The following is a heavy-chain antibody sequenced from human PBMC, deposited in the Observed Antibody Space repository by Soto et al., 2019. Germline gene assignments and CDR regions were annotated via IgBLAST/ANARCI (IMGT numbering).Heavy chain of an antibody. D-gene: IGHD2-15*01. CDR3: AKAVHYDCSGGSCHIDY. CDR1: GFTFSSYA. V-gene: IGHV3-23*01. CDR2: ISGSGGST. Sequence: EVQLLESGGGLVQPGGSLRLSCAASGFTFSSYAMSWVRQAPGKGLEWVSAISGSGGSTYYADSVKGRFTISRDNSKNTLYLQMNSLRAEDTAVYYCAKAVHYDCSGGSCHIDYWGQGTLVTVSS. J-gene: IGHJ4*02.